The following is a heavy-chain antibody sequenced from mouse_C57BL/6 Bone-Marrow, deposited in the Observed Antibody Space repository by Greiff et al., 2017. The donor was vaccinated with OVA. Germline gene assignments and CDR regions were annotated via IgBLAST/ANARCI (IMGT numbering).Heavy chain of an antibody. J-gene: IGHJ2*01. CDR3: TTRRVGGY. CDR1: GFNIKDDY. V-gene: IGHV14-4*01. Sequence: VQLQQSGAELVRPGASVKLSCTASGFNIKDDYMHWVKQRPEQGLEWIGWIDPENGDTEYASKFQGKATITADTSSNTAYLQLSSLTSEDTAVYYCTTRRVGGYWGQGTTLTVSS. D-gene: IGHD1-1*01. CDR2: IDPENGDT.